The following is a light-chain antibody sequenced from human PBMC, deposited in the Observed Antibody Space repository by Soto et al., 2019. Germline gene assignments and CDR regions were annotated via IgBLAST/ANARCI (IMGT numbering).Light chain of an antibody. CDR1: TNGIPTDTXX. CDR2: EAS. CDR3: QQYGTSPLPLGGGSWLT. Sequence: EMVLLQVPATLSASPGERVTLPFPASTNGIPTDTXXLAWYQQKPGQAPRLFIFEASARAVDIPGRFSGSGSGTDFTLSISRLHPEDVAVYYCQQYGTSPLPLGGGSWLTFGGGTKVDIK. J-gene: IGKJ4*01. V-gene: IGKV3D-20*01.